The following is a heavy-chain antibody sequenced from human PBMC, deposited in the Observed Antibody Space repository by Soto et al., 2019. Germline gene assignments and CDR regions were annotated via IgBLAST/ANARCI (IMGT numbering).Heavy chain of an antibody. Sequence: QITLKESGPTLVKPTQTLTLTCTFSGFSLSTSGEGVGWIRQPPGKALEWLALIYSDDDKPYNPSLKSKLTIXKXXSKNPVLLRMTNIDPVDTPTYYCAHRPLSTDSLDRCGQETLVTVSS. CDR1: GFSLSTSGEG. CDR3: AHRPLSTDSLDR. CDR2: IYSDDDK. D-gene: IGHD2-15*01. V-gene: IGHV2-5*02. J-gene: IGHJ5*02.